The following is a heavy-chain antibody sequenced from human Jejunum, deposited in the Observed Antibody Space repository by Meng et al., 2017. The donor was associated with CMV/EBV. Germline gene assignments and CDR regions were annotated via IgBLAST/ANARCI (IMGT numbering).Heavy chain of an antibody. CDR3: ARHAYVGWSGPWFDP. CDR2: VYFGLST. J-gene: IGHJ5*02. Sequence: SGDSISSSGYYGDWSRQPPGQGPEWIGSVYFGLSTYYNPFLKSRATISVDTSKNQFYLKLDSAAAADTAIYYCARHAYVGWSGPWFDPWGQGTLVTVSS. D-gene: IGHD3-9*01. CDR1: GDSISSSGYY. V-gene: IGHV4-39*01.